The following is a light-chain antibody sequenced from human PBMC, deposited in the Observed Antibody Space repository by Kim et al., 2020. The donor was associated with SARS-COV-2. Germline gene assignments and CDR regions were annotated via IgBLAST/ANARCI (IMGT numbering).Light chain of an antibody. CDR2: QDN. V-gene: IGLV3-1*01. Sequence: SYELTQPPSVSVSPGQTARITCSGDKLGEKYTSWYQHKSGQSPVVVIYQDNKRPSGMTERFSGSSSGNTATLTISGTQPMDEADYYCQTWDSTTVIFGAG. CDR1: KLGEKY. J-gene: IGLJ2*01. CDR3: QTWDSTTVI.